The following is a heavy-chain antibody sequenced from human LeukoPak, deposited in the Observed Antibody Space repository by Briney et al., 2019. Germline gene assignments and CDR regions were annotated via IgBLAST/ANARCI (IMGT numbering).Heavy chain of an antibody. D-gene: IGHD6-13*01. Sequence: GGSLRLSCAASGFSFDDYAMHWVRQAPGKGLEWVSGITWNSGSRGYADSVKGRFTISRDNAKNSLYLQMNSLRAEDTAVYYCAREDYSSSWDNWFDPWGQGTLVTVSS. CDR3: AREDYSSSWDNWFDP. CDR1: GFSFDDYA. V-gene: IGHV3-9*01. CDR2: ITWNSGSR. J-gene: IGHJ5*02.